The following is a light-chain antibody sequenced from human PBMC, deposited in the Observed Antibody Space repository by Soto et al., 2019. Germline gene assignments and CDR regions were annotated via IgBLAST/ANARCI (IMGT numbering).Light chain of an antibody. CDR2: AAS. Sequence: DIQMTQSPSSLSASVGDRVTITCRASQGIANYLAWYQQKPGKVPKLLIYAASTLEPGVPSRFSGSGFGTDFTLSISSPQPEDFATYYCQKYNGAPFTFGPGTKVDIK. CDR3: QKYNGAPFT. J-gene: IGKJ3*01. CDR1: QGIANY. V-gene: IGKV1-27*01.